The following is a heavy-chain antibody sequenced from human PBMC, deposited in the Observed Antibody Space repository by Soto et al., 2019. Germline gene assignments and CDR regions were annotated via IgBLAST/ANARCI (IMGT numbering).Heavy chain of an antibody. D-gene: IGHD2-15*01. CDR3: AKDVTLGGNVGVDY. CDR2: ISYDGSNK. V-gene: IGHV3-30*18. J-gene: IGHJ4*02. CDR1: GFTFSSYG. Sequence: QVQLVESGGGVVQPGRSLRLSCAASGFTFSSYGMHWVRQAAGKGLEWVAVISYDGSNKYYADSVKGRFTISRDNSKNTLYLQMNSLRAEATAVYYCAKDVTLGGNVGVDYWGQGTLVTVSS.